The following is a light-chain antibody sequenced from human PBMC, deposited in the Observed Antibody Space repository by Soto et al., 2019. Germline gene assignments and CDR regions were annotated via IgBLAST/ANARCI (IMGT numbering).Light chain of an antibody. J-gene: IGKJ1*01. CDR1: QTVSSSY. Sequence: EIVLTQSPGTLSLSPGERATLSCRASQTVSSSYFAWYQQKPGQAPRLLIYGASTRATGIPDRFSGSGSGTDFTLTISRLEPEDFAVYYCQQYGSSMGAFGQGNKV. V-gene: IGKV3-20*01. CDR3: QQYGSSMGA. CDR2: GAS.